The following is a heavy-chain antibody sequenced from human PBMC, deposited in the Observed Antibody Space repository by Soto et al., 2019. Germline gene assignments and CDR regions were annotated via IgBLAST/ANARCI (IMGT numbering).Heavy chain of an antibody. J-gene: IGHJ4*02. Sequence: GGSLRLSCAASGFTFSTFWMHWVRQAPGKGLVWVSRINSDGKSTRYADSVKGRFTISRDNAKNTLYLQMNSLRAEDTAVYYCARVGTYSVFDYWGQGTLVTVSS. CDR1: GFTFSTFW. D-gene: IGHD3-10*01. V-gene: IGHV3-74*01. CDR3: ARVGTYSVFDY. CDR2: INSDGKST.